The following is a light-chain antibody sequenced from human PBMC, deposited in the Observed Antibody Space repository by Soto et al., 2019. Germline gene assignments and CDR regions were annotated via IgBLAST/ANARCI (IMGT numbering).Light chain of an antibody. CDR1: QSISSSY. Sequence: EIVLTQSPGTLSLSPGERATLSCRASQSISSSYLAWYQQKPGQAPRLLIYGASRRATGIPDRFSGRESGTDFTLTITTLEPEDSAVYYCQKYGSFWTFGQGTKVEIK. V-gene: IGKV3-20*01. CDR3: QKYGSFWT. J-gene: IGKJ1*01. CDR2: GAS.